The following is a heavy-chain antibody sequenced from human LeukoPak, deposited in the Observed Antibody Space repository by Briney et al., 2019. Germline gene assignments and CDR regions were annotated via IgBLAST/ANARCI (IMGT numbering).Heavy chain of an antibody. CDR1: GFTFSNYA. D-gene: IGHD3-3*01. Sequence: GGSLRLSCAASGFTFSNYAMSWVPQAPGKGLEWVSSITGSGGSTYYADSVKGRFTISRDNSKNTLYLQMSSLRAEDTAVYYCAKDKGDFWSGHHYWGQGTLVTVSS. J-gene: IGHJ4*02. CDR2: ITGSGGST. CDR3: AKDKGDFWSGHHY. V-gene: IGHV3-23*01.